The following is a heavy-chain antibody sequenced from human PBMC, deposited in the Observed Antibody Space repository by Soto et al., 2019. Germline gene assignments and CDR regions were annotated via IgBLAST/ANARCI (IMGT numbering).Heavy chain of an antibody. V-gene: IGHV4-61*01. CDR2: IYYSGST. CDR1: GGSVSSGSYY. CDR3: ARAESGPYSSGWYYYYGMDV. J-gene: IGHJ6*02. D-gene: IGHD6-19*01. Sequence: SETLSLTCTVSGGSVSSGSYYWSWIRQPPGKGLEWIGYIYYSGSTNYNPSFKSRVTISVDTSKNQFSLKLSSVTAADTAVYYCARAESGPYSSGWYYYYGMDVWGQGTTVTVSS.